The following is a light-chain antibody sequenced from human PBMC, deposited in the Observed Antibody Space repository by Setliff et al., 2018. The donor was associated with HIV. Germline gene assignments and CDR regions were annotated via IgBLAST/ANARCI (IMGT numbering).Light chain of an antibody. CDR1: SSDIGRYNL. CDR2: QAT. Sequence: QSVLTQPASVSGSVGQAITISCTGTSSDIGRYNLVSWYQQYPGKAPKLMIYQATKRPSGVSNRFSGSKSGNTASLTISGLQAEDEADYYCCSNTGSNTYVFGSGTKVTVL. J-gene: IGLJ1*01. V-gene: IGLV2-23*01. CDR3: CSNTGSNTYV.